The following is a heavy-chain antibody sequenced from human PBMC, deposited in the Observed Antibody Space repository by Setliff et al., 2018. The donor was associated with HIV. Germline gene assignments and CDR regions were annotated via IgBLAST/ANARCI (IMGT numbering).Heavy chain of an antibody. Sequence: LSLSCAASGFTFSDHYMDWVRQAPGKGLEWVGRMRNKDYSYITDYAASVKGRFTISRDDLKNSLFLQMNSLKTEDTAVYYCTRNQGSSFGHGFDYWGRGTLVTVSS. CDR1: GFTFSDHY. CDR3: TRNQGSSFGHGFDY. D-gene: IGHD3-3*01. J-gene: IGHJ4*02. CDR2: MRNKDYSYIT. V-gene: IGHV3-72*01.